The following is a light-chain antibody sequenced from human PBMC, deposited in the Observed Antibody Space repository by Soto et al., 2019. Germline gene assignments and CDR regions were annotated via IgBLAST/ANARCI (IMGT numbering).Light chain of an antibody. Sequence: QSALTQPASVSGSPGQSITISCTGTSSDVGTYNLVSWFQQHPCKAPKLFIYEVNRRPSGVSDRLSGSKSANTASLTISGLQAEDEGDYYCFSYAGAGTFVFGSGTKVTVL. V-gene: IGLV2-23*02. CDR2: EVN. J-gene: IGLJ1*01. CDR3: FSYAGAGTFV. CDR1: SSDVGTYNL.